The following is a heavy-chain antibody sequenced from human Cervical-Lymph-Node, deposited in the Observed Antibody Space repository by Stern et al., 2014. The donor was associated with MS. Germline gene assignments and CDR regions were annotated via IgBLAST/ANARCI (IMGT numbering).Heavy chain of an antibody. CDR2: IYYSGST. Sequence: QLQLQESGPGLVKPSETLSLTCTVSGGSISSYYWSWIRQPPGKGLEWIGYIYYSGSTNYNPSLKSRVTISVDTSKNQFSLKLSSVTAADTAVYYCARGNWNYDPKKYYFDYWGQGTLVTVSS. D-gene: IGHD1-7*01. J-gene: IGHJ4*02. V-gene: IGHV4-59*01. CDR1: GGSISSYY. CDR3: ARGNWNYDPKKYYFDY.